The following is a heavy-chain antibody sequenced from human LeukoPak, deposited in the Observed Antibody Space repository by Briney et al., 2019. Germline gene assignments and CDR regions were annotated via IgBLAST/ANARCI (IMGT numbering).Heavy chain of an antibody. Sequence: GASVKVSCKASGYTFTSYDINWVRQATGQGLEWMGWMNPTSGNTGYAQKFQGRVTMTRNTSISTAYMELSSLRSEDTAVYYCARGAGYCSSTSCYRGEFDYWGQGTLVTVSS. V-gene: IGHV1-8*01. J-gene: IGHJ4*02. D-gene: IGHD2-2*02. CDR1: GYTFTSYD. CDR3: ARGAGYCSSTSCYRGEFDY. CDR2: MNPTSGNT.